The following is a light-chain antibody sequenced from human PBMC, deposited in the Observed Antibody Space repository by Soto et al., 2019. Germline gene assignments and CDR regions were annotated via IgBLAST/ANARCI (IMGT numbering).Light chain of an antibody. Sequence: QSALTQPGSVSGSPGQSITISCTGTSSDFGDYNYVSWYQQHPGKAPKLMVWGGSNQPSGVSNRFSASKSGNTASLTISGLKAEDEADYYCSSYTTSNTWLFGGGTKLTVL. CDR3: SSYTTSNTWL. CDR2: GGS. V-gene: IGLV2-14*01. J-gene: IGLJ3*02. CDR1: SSDFGDYNY.